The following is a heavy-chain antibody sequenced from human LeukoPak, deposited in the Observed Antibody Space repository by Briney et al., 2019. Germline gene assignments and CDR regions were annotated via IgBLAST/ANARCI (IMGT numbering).Heavy chain of an antibody. V-gene: IGHV3-74*01. CDR1: GFSFSNSW. J-gene: IGHJ1*01. CDR3: ATSVL. Sequence: PGGSLRLSCAASGFSFSNSWMNWVRQAPGKGLVWVSHIDPDGSGPTYADSVKGRFTVSRDNAKNTVYLQMNSLRAEDTAMYFCATSVLRGQGTLVTVSS. CDR2: IDPDGSGP.